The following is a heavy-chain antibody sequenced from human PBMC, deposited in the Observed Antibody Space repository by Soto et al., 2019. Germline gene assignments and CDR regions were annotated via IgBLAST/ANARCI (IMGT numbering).Heavy chain of an antibody. D-gene: IGHD3-22*01. J-gene: IGHJ1*01. CDR2: ISHVESHSK. CDR3: ATEDESSGHAVTFHH. Sequence: QVQLVESGGGVVQPGRSLRLSCAASGFTFSSYVMHWLRQAPGKGLEWVALISHVESHSKQYGESVKGRFTVSRDNSKNMVYLEMDSLRAEDAAVYYCATEDESSGHAVTFHHWGQGTLVTVSP. CDR1: GFTFSSYV. V-gene: IGHV3-30*03.